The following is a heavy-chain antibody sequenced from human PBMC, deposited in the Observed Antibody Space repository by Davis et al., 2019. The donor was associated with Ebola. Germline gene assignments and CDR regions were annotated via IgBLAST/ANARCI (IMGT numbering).Heavy chain of an antibody. CDR1: GYTFTSYG. J-gene: IGHJ4*02. V-gene: IGHV1-2*04. CDR3: ARDGYSSSWLGFDY. CDR2: INPNSGGT. D-gene: IGHD6-13*01. Sequence: AASVKVSCKASGYTFTSYGISWVRQAPGQGLEWMGWINPNSGGTNYAQKFQGWVTMTRDTSISTAYMELSRLRSDDTAVYYCARDGYSSSWLGFDYWGQGTLVTVSS.